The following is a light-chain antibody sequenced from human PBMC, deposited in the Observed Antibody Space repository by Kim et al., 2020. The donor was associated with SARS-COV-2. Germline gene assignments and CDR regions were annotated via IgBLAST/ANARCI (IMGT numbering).Light chain of an antibody. Sequence: DIQMTQSPSTVSASVGDRVTITCRASQRVSPWLAWYQQKPGKAPNLLIYKASSLDSGVPSRFSGSGSGTEFTLTISSLQPDDFATYYCHSYTNCPLTFGGGTKVDIK. CDR2: KAS. CDR1: QRVSPW. J-gene: IGKJ4*01. CDR3: HSYTNCPLT. V-gene: IGKV1-5*03.